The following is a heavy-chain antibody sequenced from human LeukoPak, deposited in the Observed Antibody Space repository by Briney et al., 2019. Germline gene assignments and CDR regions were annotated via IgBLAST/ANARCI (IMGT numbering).Heavy chain of an antibody. CDR1: GFTFSSYA. Sequence: GGSLRLSCAASGFTFSSYAMHWVRQAPGKGLEWVAVISYDGSNKYYADSVKGRFTISRDNSKNTLYLQMNSLRAEDTAVYYCARGDLDYYASSGYSDYWGQGTLVTVSS. V-gene: IGHV3-30-3*01. J-gene: IGHJ4*02. CDR3: ARGDLDYYASSGYSDY. D-gene: IGHD3-22*01. CDR2: ISYDGSNK.